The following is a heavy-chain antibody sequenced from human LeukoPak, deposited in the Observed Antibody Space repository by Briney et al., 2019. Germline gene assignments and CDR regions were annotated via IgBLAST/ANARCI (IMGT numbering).Heavy chain of an antibody. D-gene: IGHD5-18*01. CDR2: INGGAGSS. V-gene: IGHV3-23*01. J-gene: IGHJ4*02. CDR1: GFTFNNYA. CDR3: AKGQGYNEGDSIDY. Sequence: PGGSLRLSCAASGFTFNNYAMTWLRQAPGKGLEWVSLINGGAGSSYYADSVKDRFPVPRDNSKNTLYLQMNSRGDDDTAVYYCAKGQGYNEGDSIDYWGQGTLVTVSS.